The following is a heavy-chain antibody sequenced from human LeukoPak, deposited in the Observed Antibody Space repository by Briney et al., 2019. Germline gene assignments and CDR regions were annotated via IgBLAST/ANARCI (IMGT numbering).Heavy chain of an antibody. J-gene: IGHJ4*02. CDR2: IYHSGST. CDR1: GGSISYFY. Sequence: PSETPSLTCTVSGGSISYFYWGWIRQPPGKGLEWIGSIYHSGSTYYNPSLKSRVTISVDTSKNQFSLKLSSVTAADTAVYYCARGRIQLWKTPRPNFDYWGQGTLVTVSS. CDR3: ARGRIQLWKTPRPNFDY. V-gene: IGHV4-39*07. D-gene: IGHD5-18*01.